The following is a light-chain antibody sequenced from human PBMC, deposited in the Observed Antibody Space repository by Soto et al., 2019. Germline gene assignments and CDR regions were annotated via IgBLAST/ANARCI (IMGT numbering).Light chain of an antibody. CDR3: SAYTARSTLV. Sequence: SALTQATAVSRAAIQWSTISFSGTMRQVGTDNLVSWYQHHTGTAPNLIIYEVRNRPSGISSRFSGSRSGTTASLTISGLQSEDEGDYYCSAYTARSTLVFGGGTK. V-gene: IGLV2-14*02. J-gene: IGLJ3*02. CDR1: MRQVGTDNL. CDR2: EVR.